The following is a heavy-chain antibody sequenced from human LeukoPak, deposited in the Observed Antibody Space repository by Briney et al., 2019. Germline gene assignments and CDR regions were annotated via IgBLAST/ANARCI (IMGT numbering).Heavy chain of an antibody. Sequence: SEALSLTCTVSGGSINNHYWSWIRQPPGKGLEWIGYISYIGSTIYNPSLKSRVTMSVDTSKNQFSLKLSSVTAADTAVYYCARDRVDLNWFDPWGQGTLVTVSS. D-gene: IGHD3/OR15-3a*01. CDR2: ISYIGST. CDR3: ARDRVDLNWFDP. V-gene: IGHV4-59*11. J-gene: IGHJ5*02. CDR1: GGSINNHY.